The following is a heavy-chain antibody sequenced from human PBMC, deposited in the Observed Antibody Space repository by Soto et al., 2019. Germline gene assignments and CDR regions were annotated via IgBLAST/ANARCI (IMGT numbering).Heavy chain of an antibody. J-gene: IGHJ1*01. Sequence: GGSLRLSCSASGFTFSSYAMQWVRQAPGKGLEYASGISSNGGTTYYVDSVKGRFFISRDYSKNTLYLQKTGLKTEDTAAYYCVKDPGAVTGDEYFHRWVLDTLVTVSS. CDR1: GFTFSSYA. V-gene: IGHV3-64D*06. CDR2: ISSNGGTT. CDR3: VKDPGAVTGDEYFHR. D-gene: IGHD2-21*02.